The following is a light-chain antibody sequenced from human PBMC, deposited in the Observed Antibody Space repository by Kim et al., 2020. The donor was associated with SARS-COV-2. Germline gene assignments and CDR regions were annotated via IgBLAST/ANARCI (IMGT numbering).Light chain of an antibody. V-gene: IGKV3-15*01. CDR2: GAS. J-gene: IGKJ1*01. CDR1: QRVSSD. CDR3: QQYNKWPPWT. Sequence: SPGERATLSCRASQRVSSDLAWYQQKPGQAPRLLIYGASTRATGIPARFSGSGSGTECTLTISSLQSEDFAVYYCQQYNKWPPWTFGQGTKVDIK.